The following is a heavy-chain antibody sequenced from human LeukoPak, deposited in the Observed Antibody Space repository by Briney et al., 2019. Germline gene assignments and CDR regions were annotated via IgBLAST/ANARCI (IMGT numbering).Heavy chain of an antibody. CDR3: ARELNAVAHS. D-gene: IGHD6-19*01. V-gene: IGHV3-21*01. J-gene: IGHJ4*02. CDR1: GFTFSSYS. Sequence: PGGSLRLSCAASGFTFSSYSLNWIRQAPGKGLEWVSSISSSSSYIYYADSVKGRFTISRDNAKNSLYLQMNSLRAEDTAVYYCARELNAVAHSWGQGTLVTVSS. CDR2: ISSSSSYI.